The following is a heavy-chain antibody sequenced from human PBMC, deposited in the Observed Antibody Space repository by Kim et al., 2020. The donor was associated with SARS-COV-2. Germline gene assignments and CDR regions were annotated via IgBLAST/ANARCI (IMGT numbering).Heavy chain of an antibody. CDR1: GFTFGDYA. D-gene: IGHD6-19*01. J-gene: IGHJ4*02. Sequence: GGSLRLSCTASGFTFGDYAMSWFRQAPGKGLEWVGFIRSKAYGGTTEYAASVKGRFTISRDDSKSIAYLQMNSLKTEDTAVYYCTREDSWARYSSGWYSFDYWGQGTLVTVSS. CDR3: TREDSWARYSSGWYSFDY. CDR2: IRSKAYGGTT. V-gene: IGHV3-49*03.